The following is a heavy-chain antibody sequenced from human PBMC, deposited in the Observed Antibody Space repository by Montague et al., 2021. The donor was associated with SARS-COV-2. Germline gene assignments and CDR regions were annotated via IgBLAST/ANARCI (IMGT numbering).Heavy chain of an antibody. V-gene: IGHV4-59*01. J-gene: IGHJ4*02. CDR3: ARAQNTCFIANCVYYFDV. CDR1: GGSTSGYY. Sequence: SETLSLTCEVSGGSTSGYYWTWIRQPPGKGLEWIGHVHNTGSTKYNPSLKTRVPLSLNTPKNHFSLHLSSVTAADTAIYFCARAQNTCFIANCVYYFDVWGQGALVTVSS. CDR2: VHNTGST. D-gene: IGHD1-1*01.